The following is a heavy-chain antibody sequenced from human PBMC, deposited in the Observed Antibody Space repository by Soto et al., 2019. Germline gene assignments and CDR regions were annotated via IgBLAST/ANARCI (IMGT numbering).Heavy chain of an antibody. CDR3: ARRRGVVSTSSFRTRAPSFDY. D-gene: IGHD2-2*01. J-gene: IGHJ4*02. CDR1: GYTFTSYD. V-gene: IGHV1-8*01. CDR2: MNPNSGNT. Sequence: ASVRVSCKASGYTFTSYDINWVRQATGQGLEWMGWMNPNSGNTGYAQKFQGRVTMTRNTSISTAYMELSSLRSEDTAVYYCARRRGVVSTSSFRTRAPSFDYWGQGTLFTVSS.